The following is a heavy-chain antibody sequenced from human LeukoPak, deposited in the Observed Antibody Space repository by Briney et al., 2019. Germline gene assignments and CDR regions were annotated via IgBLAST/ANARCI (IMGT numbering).Heavy chain of an antibody. CDR3: ARVGYCSGGSCSY. CDR2: IIPIFGTA. V-gene: IGHV1-69*13. Sequence: SVKVSCKASGGTFSSYAISWVRQAPGQGLEWMGGIIPIFGTANYAQKFQGRVTITADESTSTAYMELSSLRSEDTAVYYCARVGYCSGGSCSYWGQGTLVTVSS. J-gene: IGHJ4*02. CDR1: GGTFSSYA. D-gene: IGHD2-15*01.